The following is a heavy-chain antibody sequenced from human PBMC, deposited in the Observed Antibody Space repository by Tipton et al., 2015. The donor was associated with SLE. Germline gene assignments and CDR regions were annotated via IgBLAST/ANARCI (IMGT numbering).Heavy chain of an antibody. Sequence: PPSSFYGGSFSGDYWSWIRQPPGKGLEWIGEINHSGSTNYNPSLKSRVTISVDTSKNQFSLKLSSVTAADTAVYYCAKSPIAAAARYFDYWGQGTLVTVSS. CDR3: AKSPIAAAARYFDY. CDR1: GGSFSGDY. V-gene: IGHV4-34*01. D-gene: IGHD6-13*01. J-gene: IGHJ4*02. CDR2: INHSGST.